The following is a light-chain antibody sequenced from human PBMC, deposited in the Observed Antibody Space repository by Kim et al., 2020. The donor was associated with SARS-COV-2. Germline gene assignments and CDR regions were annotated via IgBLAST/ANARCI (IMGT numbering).Light chain of an antibody. CDR2: VDNDGRP. J-gene: IGLJ2*01. V-gene: IGLV4-69*01. CDR3: QTWATGIRV. Sequence: IAWHQQQPEKGPWYLMKVDNDGRPIKGDGIPDRFSGSSSGAERYLIISSLQSEDEADYYCQTWATGIRVFGGGTQLTVL.